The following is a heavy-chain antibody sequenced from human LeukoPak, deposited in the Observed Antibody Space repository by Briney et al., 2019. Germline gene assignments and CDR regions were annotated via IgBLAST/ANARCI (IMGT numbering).Heavy chain of an antibody. CDR2: INPNSGGT. Sequence: ASVKVSCKASGYTFTGYYMHWVRQAPGQGLEWMGWINPNSGGTNYAQKFQGRVTMTRDTSISTAYMELSRLRSDDTAVYYCATPRTIKYGAALDYWGQGTLVTVSS. CDR3: ATPRTIKYGAALDY. D-gene: IGHD5-12*01. J-gene: IGHJ4*02. V-gene: IGHV1-2*02. CDR1: GYTFTGYY.